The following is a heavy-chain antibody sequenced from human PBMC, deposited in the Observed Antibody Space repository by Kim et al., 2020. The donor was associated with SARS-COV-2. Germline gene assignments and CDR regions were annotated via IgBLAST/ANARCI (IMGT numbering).Heavy chain of an antibody. Sequence: ASVKVSCKASGYTFTSYAMHWVRQAPGQWLEWMGWINAGNGNTKYSQKFQGRVTITRDTSASTAYMELSSLRSEDTAVYYCARDLAPPGFYWYFDLWGRGTLVTVSS. CDR2: INAGNGNT. CDR1: GYTFTSYA. J-gene: IGHJ2*01. CDR3: ARDLAPPGFYWYFDL. D-gene: IGHD3-10*01. V-gene: IGHV1-3*01.